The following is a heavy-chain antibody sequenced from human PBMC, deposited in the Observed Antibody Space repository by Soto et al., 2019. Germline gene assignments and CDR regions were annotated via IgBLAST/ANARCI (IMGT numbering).Heavy chain of an antibody. D-gene: IGHD2-15*01. CDR3: ARERYCSASCPPCAVH. J-gene: IGHJ4*02. CDR1: AITLTIYW. CDR2: ISQGGSVK. V-gene: IGHV3-7*01. Sequence: GGSLRLSCAASAITLTIYWMNWVRQAPGKGLEWVATISQGGSVKDHVDSVKGRFTSSRDNAKNSLYLQMNSLRVEDTAVYYCARERYCSASCPPCAVHWGQGTLVTVSS.